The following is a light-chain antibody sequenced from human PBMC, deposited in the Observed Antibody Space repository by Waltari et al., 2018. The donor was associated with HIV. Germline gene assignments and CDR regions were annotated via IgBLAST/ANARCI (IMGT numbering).Light chain of an antibody. V-gene: IGLV2-14*03. CDR2: DVT. CDR3: SSYTASNTLWV. J-gene: IGLJ3*02. CDR1: SSDIGAYNH. Sequence: QSALTQPASVSGSRGQSITMSCTGTSSDIGAYNHVSWFQQRPGKAPKLIIYDVTDRPSGVSKRVSGSKSGITASLTISGLQADDEGDYYCSSYTASNTLWVFGGGTKLTVL.